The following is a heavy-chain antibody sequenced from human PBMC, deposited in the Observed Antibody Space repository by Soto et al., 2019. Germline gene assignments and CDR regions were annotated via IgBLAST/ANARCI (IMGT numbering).Heavy chain of an antibody. CDR3: ATDQRRRYYYGMDV. CDR2: FDPEDGET. Sequence: ASVKGSCKVSGYTLTELSMHWVRQAPGKGLEWMGGFDPEDGETIYAQKFQGRVTMTEDTSTDTAYMELSSLRSEDTAVYYCATDQRRRYYYGMDVWGQGTTVTVSS. V-gene: IGHV1-24*01. CDR1: GYTLTELS. J-gene: IGHJ6*02.